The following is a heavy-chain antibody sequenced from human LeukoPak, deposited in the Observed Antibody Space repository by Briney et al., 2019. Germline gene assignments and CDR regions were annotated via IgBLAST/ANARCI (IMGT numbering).Heavy chain of an antibody. CDR1: GYTFTSYG. V-gene: IGHV1-18*01. CDR3: ARGGTDIVVVVAAADYFDY. D-gene: IGHD2-15*01. Sequence: ASVKVSCKASGYTFTSYGISWVRQAPGQGLEWMGWISAYNGNTNYAQKLQGRVTMTTDTSTSTAYMELRSLRSDDTAVYYCARGGTDIVVVVAAADYFDYWGQGTLVTVSS. CDR2: ISAYNGNT. J-gene: IGHJ4*02.